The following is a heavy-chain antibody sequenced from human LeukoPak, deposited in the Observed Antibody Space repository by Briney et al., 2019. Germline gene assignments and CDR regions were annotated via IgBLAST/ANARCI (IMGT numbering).Heavy chain of an antibody. D-gene: IGHD6-13*01. Sequence: SETLSLTCTVSGGSISSYYWSWIRQPPGKGLEWIGYIYYSGSTNYNPSLKSRVIISVDTSKNQFSLKLSSVTAADTAVYYCARTRIAAAGPYYFDYWGQGTQVTVSS. J-gene: IGHJ4*02. CDR3: ARTRIAAAGPYYFDY. CDR1: GGSISSYY. V-gene: IGHV4-59*08. CDR2: IYYSGST.